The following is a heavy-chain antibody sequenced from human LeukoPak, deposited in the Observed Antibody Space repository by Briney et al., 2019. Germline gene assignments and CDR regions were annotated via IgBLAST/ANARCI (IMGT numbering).Heavy chain of an antibody. CDR2: IKQDGSGK. D-gene: IGHD5-18*01. CDR1: GFSFSTSW. J-gene: IGHJ4*02. V-gene: IGHV3-7*01. Sequence: GGSLRLSCAASGFSFSTSWMSWVRQAPGKGLEWVAAIKQDGSGKYYVDSVKGRFTISRDNAKNTLYLQMNSLRAEDTAVYYCARGGGYSYGSFDYWGQGTLVTVSS. CDR3: ARGGGYSYGSFDY.